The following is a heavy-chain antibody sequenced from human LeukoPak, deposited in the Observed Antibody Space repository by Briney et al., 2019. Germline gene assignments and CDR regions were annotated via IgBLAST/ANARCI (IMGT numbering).Heavy chain of an antibody. J-gene: IGHJ4*02. V-gene: IGHV5-51*01. D-gene: IGHD3-22*01. Sequence: GESLKISCKGSGYSFTSYWIGWVRQMPGKGLEWLGIIYPGDSDTRYSPSFQGQVTISADKSISTAYLQWSSLKASDTAMYYCARRPDDNDSSGFLADYWGQGTLVTVSS. CDR3: ARRPDDNDSSGFLADY. CDR1: GYSFTSYW. CDR2: IYPGDSDT.